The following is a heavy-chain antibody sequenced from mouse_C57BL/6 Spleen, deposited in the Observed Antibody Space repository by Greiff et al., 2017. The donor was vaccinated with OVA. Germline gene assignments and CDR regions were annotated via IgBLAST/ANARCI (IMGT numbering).Heavy chain of an antibody. D-gene: IGHD2-3*01. V-gene: IGHV1-50*01. CDR3: ARYDGYYGWGY. Sequence: QVQLQQPGAELVKPGASVKLSCKASGYTFTSYWMQWVKQRPGQGLEWIGEIDPSDGYTNYNQKFQGKATLTVDTSSSTAYLQLSSLTSEDSAVYYCARYDGYYGWGYWGQGTTLTVSS. J-gene: IGHJ2*01. CDR2: IDPSDGYT. CDR1: GYTFTSYW.